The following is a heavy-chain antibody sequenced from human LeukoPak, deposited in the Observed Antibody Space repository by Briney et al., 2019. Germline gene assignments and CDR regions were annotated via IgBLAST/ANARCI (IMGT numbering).Heavy chain of an antibody. V-gene: IGHV3-74*01. CDR2: IYNDETSA. Sequence: GGSLRLSCAASGFTFSNTWMYWVRQGPGKGLVWVSRIYNDETSATYADSVKGRFTISRDNAKNTLYLQMDSLRVDDTAVYYCARGAPIDYWGQGTLVTVCS. CDR1: GFTFSNTW. J-gene: IGHJ4*02. CDR3: ARGAPIDY.